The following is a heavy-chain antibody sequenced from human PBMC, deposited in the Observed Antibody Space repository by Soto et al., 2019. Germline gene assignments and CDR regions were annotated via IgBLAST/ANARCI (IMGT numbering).Heavy chain of an antibody. J-gene: IGHJ4*02. Sequence: GESLTISCKGSGYSFTSYWIGWVRQMPGKGLEWKGIIYPGDSDTRYSPSFQGQVTISADKSISTAYLQWSSLKASDTAMYYCASPGFTIFGVVKYWGQGTLVTVSS. CDR1: GYSFTSYW. D-gene: IGHD3-3*01. CDR2: IYPGDSDT. V-gene: IGHV5-51*01. CDR3: ASPGFTIFGVVKY.